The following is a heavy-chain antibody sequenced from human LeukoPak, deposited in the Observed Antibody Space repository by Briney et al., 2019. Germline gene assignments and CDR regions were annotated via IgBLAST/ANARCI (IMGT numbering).Heavy chain of an antibody. Sequence: GGSLRLSCAASGFTFSSYSMNWVRQAPGKGLEWVSSISSSSRYIYYADSVKGRFTISRDNAKNSLYLQMNSLRAEDTAVYYCATPGILEWFLGYWGQGTLVTVSS. J-gene: IGHJ4*02. CDR1: GFTFSSYS. CDR3: ATPGILEWFLGY. CDR2: ISSSSRYI. V-gene: IGHV3-21*01. D-gene: IGHD3-3*01.